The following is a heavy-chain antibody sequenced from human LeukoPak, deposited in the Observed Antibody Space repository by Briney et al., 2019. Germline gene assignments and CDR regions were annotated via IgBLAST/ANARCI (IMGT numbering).Heavy chain of an antibody. V-gene: IGHV4-59*01. J-gene: IGHJ4*02. Sequence: SETLSLTCTVSGGSISGYYWNWIRQPPGKGLEWIGNIYYSGSTNYNPSLKSRVTISVATSKHQFSLKLSSVTAADTAVYYCARDEYSSGRNGGYFDYWGQGALVTVSS. D-gene: IGHD2-15*01. CDR2: IYYSGST. CDR1: GGSISGYY. CDR3: ARDEYSSGRNGGYFDY.